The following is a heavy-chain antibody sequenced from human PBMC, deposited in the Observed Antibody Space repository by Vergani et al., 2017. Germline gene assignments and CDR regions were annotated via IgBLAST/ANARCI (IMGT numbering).Heavy chain of an antibody. V-gene: IGHV3-74*01. CDR1: GFTFSSYW. D-gene: IGHD6-19*01. Sequence: EVQLVESGGGLAQPGGSLRLSCAASGFTFSSYWMHWVRQAPGKGLVWVSRINSDGSTTSYADSVKGRFTISRDNAKNTLYMQMNSLRVEDTAIYYCTRLAGTLNWGQGTLVTVSS. J-gene: IGHJ4*02. CDR2: INSDGSTT. CDR3: TRLAGTLN.